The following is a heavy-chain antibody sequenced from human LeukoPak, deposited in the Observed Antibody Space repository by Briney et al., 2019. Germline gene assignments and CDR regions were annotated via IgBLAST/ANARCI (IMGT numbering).Heavy chain of an antibody. Sequence: ASVKVSCKASGYTFTSYGISWVRQAPGQGLEWMGWISAYNGNTNYAQKLQGRVTMTTDTSTSTAYVELRSLRSDDTAVYYCARDLGILWFGEFPTNWFDPWGQGTLVTVSS. V-gene: IGHV1-18*01. D-gene: IGHD3-10*01. CDR3: ARDLGILWFGEFPTNWFDP. CDR2: ISAYNGNT. CDR1: GYTFTSYG. J-gene: IGHJ5*02.